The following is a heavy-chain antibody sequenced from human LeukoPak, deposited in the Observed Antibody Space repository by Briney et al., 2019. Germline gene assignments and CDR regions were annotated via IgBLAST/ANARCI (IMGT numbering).Heavy chain of an antibody. CDR2: ISYDGSNK. CDR1: GFTFSSYA. J-gene: IGHJ4*02. V-gene: IGHV3-30-3*01. D-gene: IGHD1-14*01. CDR3: ASFAAGGPGGR. Sequence: GGSLRLSCAASGFTFSSYAMHWVRQAPGKGLEWVAVISYDGSNKYYADSVKGRFTISRDNAKNSLYLQMNSLRAEDTAVYYCASFAAGGPGGRWGQGTLVTVSS.